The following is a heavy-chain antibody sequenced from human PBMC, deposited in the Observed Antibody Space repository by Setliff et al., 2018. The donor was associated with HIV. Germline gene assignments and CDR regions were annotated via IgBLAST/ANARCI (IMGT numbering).Heavy chain of an antibody. Sequence: ASVKVSCKASGYSFTRNFVHWVRQAPGQRLEWMGWINAGNGNTKYSQKSQGRVTISRDTSASTVYMELNSLRSEDTAIYYCARDLGINPQGWFDPWGQGTLVTVSS. CDR2: INAGNGNT. V-gene: IGHV1-3*01. D-gene: IGHD3-16*01. CDR1: GYSFTRNF. CDR3: ARDLGINPQGWFDP. J-gene: IGHJ5*02.